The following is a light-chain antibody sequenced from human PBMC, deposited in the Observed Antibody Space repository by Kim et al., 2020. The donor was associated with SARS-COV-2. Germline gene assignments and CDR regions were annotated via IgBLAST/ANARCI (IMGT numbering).Light chain of an antibody. CDR3: AAWDDSLSGHVV. Sequence: RVTISCSGSSSNIGSNYVYWYQQLPGTAPELLIYRNNPRPSGVPDRFSGSKSGTSASLAISGLRSEDEADYYCAAWDDSLSGHVVFGGGTQLTVL. J-gene: IGLJ2*01. CDR1: SSNIGSNY. V-gene: IGLV1-47*01. CDR2: RNN.